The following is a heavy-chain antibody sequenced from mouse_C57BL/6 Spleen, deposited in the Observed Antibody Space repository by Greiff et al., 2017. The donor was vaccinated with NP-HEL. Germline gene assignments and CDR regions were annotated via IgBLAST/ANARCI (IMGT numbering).Heavy chain of an antibody. Sequence: VQLQQPGTELVKPGASVKLSCRASGYTFTSYWMHWVKQRPEQGLEWIGNINPGNGGTNYNEKFKSKATLTADKSSSTAYMQLSGLTSEDSAVYCSTRHGSGGFGYWGQGTTLTVSS. D-gene: IGHD1-1*01. CDR1: GYTFTSYW. V-gene: IGHV1-53*01. J-gene: IGHJ2*01. CDR3: TRHGSGGFGY. CDR2: INPGNGGT.